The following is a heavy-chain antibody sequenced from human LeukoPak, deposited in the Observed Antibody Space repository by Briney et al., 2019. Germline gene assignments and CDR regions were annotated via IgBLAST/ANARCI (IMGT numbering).Heavy chain of an antibody. D-gene: IGHD3-22*01. CDR2: ISSSSSYT. CDR3: ARDKTDSSGYHDAFDI. J-gene: IGHJ3*02. Sequence: GGSLRLSCAASGFTFNSYGMHWVRQAPGKGLEWVSYISSSSSYTNYADSVKGRFTISRDNAKNSLYLQMNSLRAEDTAVYYCARDKTDSSGYHDAFDIWGQGTMVTVSS. CDR1: GFTFNSYG. V-gene: IGHV3-21*05.